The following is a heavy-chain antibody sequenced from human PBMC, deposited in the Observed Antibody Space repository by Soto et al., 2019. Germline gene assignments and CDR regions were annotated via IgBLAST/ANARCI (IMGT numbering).Heavy chain of an antibody. V-gene: IGHV4-59*01. J-gene: IGHJ6*02. Sequence: SETLSLTCTVSGGSISSYYWSWIRQPPGKGLEWIGYIFYTGSTNYNPSLKSRVTISLDTSKNQFSLKVSSVTAADTAVYYCAKYYYGMDVWGQGTTVTVSS. CDR3: AKYYYGMDV. CDR2: IFYTGST. CDR1: GGSISSYY.